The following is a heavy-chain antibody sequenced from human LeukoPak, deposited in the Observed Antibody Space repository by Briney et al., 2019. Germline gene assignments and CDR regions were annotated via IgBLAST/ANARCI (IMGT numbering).Heavy chain of an antibody. CDR3: ARGPRIAAAGIWGDY. Sequence: GGSLRLSCAASGFTFSSYAMHWVRQAPGKGLEYVSAISSNGGSTYYANSVKGRFTISRDNSKNTLYLQMGSLRAEDMAVYYCARGPRIAAAGIWGDYWGQGTLVTVSS. V-gene: IGHV3-64*01. D-gene: IGHD6-13*01. CDR1: GFTFSSYA. CDR2: ISSNGGST. J-gene: IGHJ4*02.